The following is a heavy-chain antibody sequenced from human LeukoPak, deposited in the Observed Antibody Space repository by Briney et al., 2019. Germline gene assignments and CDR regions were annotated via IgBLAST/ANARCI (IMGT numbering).Heavy chain of an antibody. CDR1: GFTFSSYA. J-gene: IGHJ4*02. Sequence: GGSLRLSCAASGFTFSSYAMHWVRQAPGKGLEWVAVISYDGSNKYYADSVKGRFTISRDNSKNTLSLQMSGLRAEDTAVYYCAKSAHIEVGTAPPPDSWGQGTLVTVPS. D-gene: IGHD2-21*02. V-gene: IGHV3-30-3*02. CDR2: ISYDGSNK. CDR3: AKSAHIEVGTAPPPDS.